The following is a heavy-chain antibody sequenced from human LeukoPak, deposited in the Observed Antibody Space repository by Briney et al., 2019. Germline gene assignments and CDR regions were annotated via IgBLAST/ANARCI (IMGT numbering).Heavy chain of an antibody. CDR1: GFTFSNAW. CDR2: IKSKTDGGTT. Sequence: GGSLRLSCAGSGFTFSNAWMSWVRQAPGKGLEWVGRIKSKTDGGTTDYAAPVKGRFTISRDDSKNTLYLQMNSLKTEDTAVYYCTTGDYDILTGYFNFDYWGQGTLVTVSS. CDR3: TTGDYDILTGYFNFDY. V-gene: IGHV3-15*01. D-gene: IGHD3-9*01. J-gene: IGHJ4*02.